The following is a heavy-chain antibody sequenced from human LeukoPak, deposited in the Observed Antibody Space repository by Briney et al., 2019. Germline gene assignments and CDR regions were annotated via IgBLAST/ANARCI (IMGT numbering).Heavy chain of an antibody. CDR2: IKQDGSDK. CDR1: GFTFSSYW. J-gene: IGHJ4*02. Sequence: GGSLRLSCAASGFTFSSYWMTWVRQAPGKGLEWVASIKQDGSDKNYVDSVKGRFTISRDNAKNSLYLQMNSLRDEDTAVYYCARTRLSSDCWGQGTLVAVSS. V-gene: IGHV3-7*01. D-gene: IGHD2/OR15-2a*01. CDR3: ARTRLSSDC.